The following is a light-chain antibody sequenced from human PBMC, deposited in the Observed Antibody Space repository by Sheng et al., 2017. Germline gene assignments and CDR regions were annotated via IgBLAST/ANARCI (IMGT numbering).Light chain of an antibody. CDR3: AAWDDSMAGQLL. V-gene: IGLV1-47*02. CDR1: TFNIGINS. Sequence: QSVLSQPPSASGTPGQRVTISCSGGTFNIGINSVFWYQQVPGLAPKLLIFNSNQRPSGVPDRFSGSKSGSSASLDISGLRSDDEGHYFCAAWDDSMAGQLLFGGGTNLVVL. CDR2: NSN. J-gene: IGLJ2*01.